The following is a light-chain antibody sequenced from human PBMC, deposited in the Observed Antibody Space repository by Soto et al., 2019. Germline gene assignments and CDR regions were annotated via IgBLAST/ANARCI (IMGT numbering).Light chain of an antibody. CDR3: QHYSLYSPWT. CDR2: DAS. CDR1: QNINAW. V-gene: IGKV1-5*01. J-gene: IGKJ1*01. Sequence: DIRMTPFPSSLSVSVGARVTINCRTSQNINAWLAWYQQRPGQAPKLLIYDASTVQSGVPSRFSGSGSGTEFTLTISSLQPDDSATYYCQHYSLYSPWTSGQGTKVDIK.